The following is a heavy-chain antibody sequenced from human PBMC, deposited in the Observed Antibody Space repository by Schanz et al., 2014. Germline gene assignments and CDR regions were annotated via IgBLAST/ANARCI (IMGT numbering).Heavy chain of an antibody. CDR2: IRSSSTPI. D-gene: IGHD3-10*01. CDR1: GFTFSDYS. V-gene: IGHV3-48*01. Sequence: EVQLVESGGDLVQPGGSLRLSCSASGFTFSDYSMNWVRQAPGKGPEWVSYIRSSSTPIYYADSVKGRFTISRDNSKSTLYVEMNSLRAEDTAVYYCARIGGSVFDYWAQGTLXTVSS. J-gene: IGHJ4*02. CDR3: ARIGGSVFDY.